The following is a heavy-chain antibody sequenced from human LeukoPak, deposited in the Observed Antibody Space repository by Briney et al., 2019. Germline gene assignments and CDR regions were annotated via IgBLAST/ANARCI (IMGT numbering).Heavy chain of an antibody. CDR2: ISAYNGNT. Sequence: ASVKVSCKTSGYTFTSYGISWVRQAPGQGLEWMGWISAYNGNTNYAQKLQGRVTMTTDTSTSTAYMELRSLRSEDTAVYYCAADGMVSYYDSSGPLSYWGQGTLVTVSS. J-gene: IGHJ4*02. V-gene: IGHV1-18*01. D-gene: IGHD3-22*01. CDR1: GYTFTSYG. CDR3: AADGMVSYYDSSGPLSY.